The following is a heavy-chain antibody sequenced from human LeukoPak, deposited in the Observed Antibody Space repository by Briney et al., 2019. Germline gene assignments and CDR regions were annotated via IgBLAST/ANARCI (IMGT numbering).Heavy chain of an antibody. CDR2: ISSRSSYI. CDR1: GFTFSDYY. Sequence: GGSLRLSCAASGFTFSDYYMSWIRQAPGKGLEWVSFISSRSSYIKDADSVKGRFTISRDNAKKSLYLQMNSLRAEDTAVYYCARDSSGWSVDYWGQGTLVTVSS. D-gene: IGHD6-19*01. CDR3: ARDSSGWSVDY. J-gene: IGHJ4*02. V-gene: IGHV3-11*05.